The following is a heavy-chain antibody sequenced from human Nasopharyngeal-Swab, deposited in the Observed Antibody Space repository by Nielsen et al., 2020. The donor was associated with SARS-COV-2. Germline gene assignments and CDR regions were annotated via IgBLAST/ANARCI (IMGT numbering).Heavy chain of an antibody. CDR3: ARDGLDYDFWSAYFMDV. CDR2: ISGSRSYI. Sequence: GESLKISCAASGFTFNNYNFNWVRQAPGKGLEWVSSISGSRSYIYYADSVKGRFTISRDNAKNSLYLQMNSLRAEDTAVYYCARDGLDYDFWSAYFMDVWGQGTTVTVSS. CDR1: GFTFNNYN. V-gene: IGHV3-21*01. D-gene: IGHD3-3*01. J-gene: IGHJ6*02.